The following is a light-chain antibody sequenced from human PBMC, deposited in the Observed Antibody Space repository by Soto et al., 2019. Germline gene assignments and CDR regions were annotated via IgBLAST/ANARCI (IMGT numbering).Light chain of an antibody. CDR2: GNN. V-gene: IGLV1-40*01. CDR1: PSNIGAGYA. CDR3: QSDDSRLGILV. J-gene: IGLJ2*01. Sequence: QSALTQPPSVSGAPGQRVIITCTGSPSNIGAGYAVHWYRRLPGTAPKLLISGNNNRPSGVPDRFSGSKSGTSASLAIARLQGWGEAYYFCQSDDSRLGILVFGGGAKLPGL.